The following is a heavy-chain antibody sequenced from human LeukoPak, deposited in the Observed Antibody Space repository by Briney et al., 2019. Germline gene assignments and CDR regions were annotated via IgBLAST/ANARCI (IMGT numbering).Heavy chain of an antibody. J-gene: IGHJ4*02. CDR1: GFTFSSYE. D-gene: IGHD1-7*01. Sequence: PGGSLRLSCAASGFTFSSYEMNWVRQAPGKGLEWVSYISSSGSTTCYADSVKGRFTISRDNAKNSLYLQMNSLRAEDTAVYYCARVGGTTMFLDYWGQGTLVTVSS. CDR3: ARVGGTTMFLDY. CDR2: ISSSGSTT. V-gene: IGHV3-48*03.